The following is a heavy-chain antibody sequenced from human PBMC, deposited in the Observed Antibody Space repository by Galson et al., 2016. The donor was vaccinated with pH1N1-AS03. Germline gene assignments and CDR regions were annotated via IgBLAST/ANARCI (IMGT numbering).Heavy chain of an antibody. CDR2: INGEGSST. Sequence: SLRLSCAASGFTFTTYWMHWVRQAPGRGLVWVSSINGEGSSTRGTDSVKGRFFISRDNAKNTVYLQMNSLRVEDTAVYYCARQGSSGYFHALDMWGQGTMVTVSS. CDR1: GFTFTTYW. CDR3: ARQGSSGYFHALDM. J-gene: IGHJ3*02. D-gene: IGHD3-22*01. V-gene: IGHV3-74*01.